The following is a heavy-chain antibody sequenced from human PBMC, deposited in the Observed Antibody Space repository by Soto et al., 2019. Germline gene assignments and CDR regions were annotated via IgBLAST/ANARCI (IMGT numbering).Heavy chain of an antibody. CDR2: IYYSGSA. CDR3: ARGAALNTYYNYYGMDV. J-gene: IGHJ6*02. V-gene: IGHV4-30-4*01. CDR1: GGSLSGYY. Sequence: SETLSLTCAVSGGSLSGYYWSWFRQPPGKGLEWIGYIYYSGSAYYTPSLQSRVSISIDTSKNQFSLKLTSVTATDTAVYFCARGAALNTYYNYYGMDVWGQGTTVTVSS. D-gene: IGHD6-25*01.